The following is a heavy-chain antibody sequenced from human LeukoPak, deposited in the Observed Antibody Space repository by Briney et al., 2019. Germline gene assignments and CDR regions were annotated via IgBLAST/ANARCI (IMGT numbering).Heavy chain of an antibody. D-gene: IGHD1-26*01. CDR1: GGSVSGSTYY. Sequence: PSETLSLTCTVSGGSVSGSTYYWGWIRQPPGKGLEWIGSVYYTGSTYYNSSLKSRITISVDTSRKHFSLKLSSVTAADTAVYYCARRWDRDYMDVWGKGTTVTVSS. CDR3: ARRWDRDYMDV. CDR2: VYYTGST. J-gene: IGHJ6*03. V-gene: IGHV4-39*02.